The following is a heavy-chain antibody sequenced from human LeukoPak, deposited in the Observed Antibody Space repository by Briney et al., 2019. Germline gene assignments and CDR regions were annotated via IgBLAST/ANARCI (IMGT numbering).Heavy chain of an antibody. J-gene: IGHJ2*01. Sequence: ASVKVSCKASGYTFTGYYIHWVRQAPEQGLEWMGRINPNSGGTDYAQKFQGRVTVTSDTSITTAYMEVTRLTSDDTAVYYCAISLRGTGRYFDLWGRGTLVTVSS. CDR2: INPNSGGT. V-gene: IGHV1-2*06. D-gene: IGHD1-14*01. CDR1: GYTFTGYY. CDR3: AISLRGTGRYFDL.